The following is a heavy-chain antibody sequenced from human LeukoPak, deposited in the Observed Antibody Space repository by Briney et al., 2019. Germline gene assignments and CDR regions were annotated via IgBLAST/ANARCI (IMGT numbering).Heavy chain of an antibody. Sequence: SQTLSLTCTVSGGSIRNGDYYLSWIRQHPGKGLEWIGYIFHSGSTHYNPSLKSRVTMSADTSQNQFSLKLTSVTAADTAMYYCASGYGSGWFDRWGQGTLVTVSS. J-gene: IGHJ5*02. CDR2: IFHSGST. D-gene: IGHD3-10*01. V-gene: IGHV4-31*03. CDR1: GGSIRNGDYY. CDR3: ASGYGSGWFDR.